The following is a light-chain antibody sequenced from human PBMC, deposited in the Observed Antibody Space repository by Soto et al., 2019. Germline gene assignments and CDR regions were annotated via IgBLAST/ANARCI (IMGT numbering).Light chain of an antibody. CDR2: GAS. CDR1: QSVSSSY. Sequence: EIVLTQSPGTLSLSPGERATLSCRASQSVSSSYLAWYQQKPGQAPRLLIYGASSRATGIPDRFSGSGSGTDFTLTISRLEPEDFAVYYCKQYGSSPVFPFGPGPKWISN. V-gene: IGKV3-20*01. CDR3: KQYGSSPVFP. J-gene: IGKJ3*01.